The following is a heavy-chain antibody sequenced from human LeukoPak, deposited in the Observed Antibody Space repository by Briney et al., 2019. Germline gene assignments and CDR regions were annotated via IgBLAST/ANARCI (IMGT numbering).Heavy chain of an antibody. CDR2: MWYDGSNK. D-gene: IGHD3-22*01. Sequence: PGGSLRLSCAASGFTFSSYGMHWVRQAPGKGLEWVAVMWYDGSNKYYADSVKGRFTISRDNSKNTLYLQMNSLRAEDTAVYYCAKDHDSSGYYHFDYWGQGTLVTVSS. CDR3: AKDHDSSGYYHFDY. V-gene: IGHV3-33*06. J-gene: IGHJ4*02. CDR1: GFTFSSYG.